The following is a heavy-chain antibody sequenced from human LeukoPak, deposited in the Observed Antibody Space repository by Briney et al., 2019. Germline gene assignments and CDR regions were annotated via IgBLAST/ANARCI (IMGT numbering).Heavy chain of an antibody. CDR2: IIPILGIA. V-gene: IGHV1-69*04. Sequence: GASVKVSCKASGGTFSSYAISWVRQAPGQGLEWMGRIIPILGIANSAQKFQGRVTITADKSTSTAYMELSSLRSEDTAVYYCARAGGVTDYFDYWGQGTLVTVSS. CDR1: GGTFSSYA. CDR3: ARAGGVTDYFDY. J-gene: IGHJ4*02. D-gene: IGHD2-21*02.